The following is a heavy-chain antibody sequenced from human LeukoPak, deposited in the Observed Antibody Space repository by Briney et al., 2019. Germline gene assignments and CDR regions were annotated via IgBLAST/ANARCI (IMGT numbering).Heavy chain of an antibody. D-gene: IGHD6-19*01. J-gene: IGHJ6*02. V-gene: IGHV1-69*02. CDR1: GGTFSSYT. Sequence: ASVKVSCKASGGTFSSYTISWVRQAPRQGLEWMGRIILILGIANYAQKFQGRVTITADKSTSTAYMELSSLRSEDTAVYYCARGKRSSEVDVWGQGTTVTVSS. CDR2: IILILGIA. CDR3: ARGKRSSEVDV.